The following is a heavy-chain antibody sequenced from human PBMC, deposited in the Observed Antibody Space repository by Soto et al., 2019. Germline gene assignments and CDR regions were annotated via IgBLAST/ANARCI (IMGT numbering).Heavy chain of an antibody. J-gene: IGHJ4*02. V-gene: IGHV3-9*01. Sequence: VQLMESGGGLVQPGTSLRLSCAASGFNFDDYAMHWVRQAPGKGLEWVSGISWNGGSADYADSVKGRFTISRNNAKNYLYLQMNSVGPEDTAFYFCAKDISSGWFEAFDSWGQGTLVTVSS. D-gene: IGHD3-22*01. CDR2: ISWNGGSA. CDR3: AKDISSGWFEAFDS. CDR1: GFNFDDYA.